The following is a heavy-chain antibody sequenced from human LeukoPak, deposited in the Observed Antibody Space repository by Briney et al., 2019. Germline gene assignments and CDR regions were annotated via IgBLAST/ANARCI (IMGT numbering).Heavy chain of an antibody. CDR1: GFTFSSYG. CDR3: AKGYGSGSYLSYFDY. J-gene: IGHJ4*02. Sequence: GGSLRLSCAASGFTFSSYGMHWVRQAPGKGLEWVAVISYDGSNKYYADSVKGRFTISRDNSKNTLYLQMNSLRAEDTAVYYCAKGYGSGSYLSYFDYWGQGTLVTVSS. D-gene: IGHD3-10*01. CDR2: ISYDGSNK. V-gene: IGHV3-30*18.